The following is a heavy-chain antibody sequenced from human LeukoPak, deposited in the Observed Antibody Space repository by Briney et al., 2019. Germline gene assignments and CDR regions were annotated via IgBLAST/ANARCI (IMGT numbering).Heavy chain of an antibody. D-gene: IGHD3-16*01. V-gene: IGHV4-30-2*01. J-gene: IGHJ5*02. CDR3: ARDFGGRANWFDP. Sequence: SETLSLTCTVSGGSISSGGYSWSWIRQPPGTGLEWIGYIYHSGSTYYNPSLKSRVTISVDRSKNQFSLKLSSVTAADTAVYYCARDFGGRANWFDPWGQGTLVTVSS. CDR2: IYHSGST. CDR1: GGSISSGGYS.